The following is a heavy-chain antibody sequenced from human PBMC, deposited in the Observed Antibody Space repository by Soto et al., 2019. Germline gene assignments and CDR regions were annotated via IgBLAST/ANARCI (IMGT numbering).Heavy chain of an antibody. CDR1: GYTFTSYG. V-gene: IGHV1-18*04. D-gene: IGHD1-26*01. Sequence: ASVKVSFKASGYTFTSYGISWVRQAPGQGLEWMGWISVYSGNTNYAQKLQGRVTMTTDTSTSIAYMELRSLRSDDTAVYYCARGEVGPNGGYFQHWGQGTLVTVSS. CDR3: ARGEVGPNGGYFQH. J-gene: IGHJ1*01. CDR2: ISVYSGNT.